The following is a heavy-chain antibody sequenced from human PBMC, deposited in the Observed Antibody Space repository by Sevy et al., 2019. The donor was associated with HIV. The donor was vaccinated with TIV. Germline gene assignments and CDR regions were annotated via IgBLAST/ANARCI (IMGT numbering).Heavy chain of an antibody. V-gene: IGHV1-8*01. Sequence: ASVKVSCKASGYSLNSYDINWVRQATGQGLAWMGWMNPDSGRRGYAPKFQGRVTMTTDTSKGTAYMELRGLRSDDSAVYYCARADLDSTTFFYYYGLDVWGQGTTVTVSS. CDR3: ARADLDSTTFFYYYGLDV. CDR2: MNPDSGRR. J-gene: IGHJ6*02. CDR1: GYSLNSYD. D-gene: IGHD3-22*01.